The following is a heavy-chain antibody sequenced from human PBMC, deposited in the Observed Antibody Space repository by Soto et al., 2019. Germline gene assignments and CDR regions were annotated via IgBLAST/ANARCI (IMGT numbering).Heavy chain of an antibody. J-gene: IGHJ4*02. V-gene: IGHV1-18*01. CDR2: ISARNGDT. D-gene: IGHD1-1*01. CDR1: GYTFTSYG. Sequence: QVHLVQSGAAVKKPGASVKVSCKGSGYTFTSYGITWVRQAPGQGLEWMGWISARNGDTDYAQKLQGRVTVTRDTSTSTAYMELRSLRSDDTAVYYCARGRYGDYWGQGALVTVSS. CDR3: ARGRYGDY.